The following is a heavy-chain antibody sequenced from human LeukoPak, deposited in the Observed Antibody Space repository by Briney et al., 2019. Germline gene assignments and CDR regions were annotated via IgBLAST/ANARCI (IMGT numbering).Heavy chain of an antibody. J-gene: IGHJ5*02. V-gene: IGHV3-53*01. D-gene: IGHD3-10*01. Sequence: GGSLRLSCTVSGFTVSSNSMGWVRQAPGKGLEWVSFIYSGGNTLYSDSVKGRFTISRDNSKNTLYLQMNSLRAEDTAVYYCAKDYSYIAYYYGSGSYYNWFDPWGQGTLVTVSS. CDR3: AKDYSYIAYYYGSGSYYNWFDP. CDR2: IYSGGNT. CDR1: GFTVSSNS.